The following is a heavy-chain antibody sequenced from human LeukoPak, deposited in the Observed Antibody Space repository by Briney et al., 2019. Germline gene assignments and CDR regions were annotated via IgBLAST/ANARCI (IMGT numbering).Heavy chain of an antibody. CDR1: GGSISGSY. D-gene: IGHD4-17*01. J-gene: IGHJ4*02. V-gene: IGHV4-59*01. Sequence: PSETLSLTCTVSGGSISGSYWSWIRQPPGKGLEWIAYMYNSGSANYNPSLKSRVTISIDTSKNQFSLKLSSLTAADTAIYYCARGIESYGDYGYWGQGILVTVSS. CDR2: MYNSGSA. CDR3: ARGIESYGDYGY.